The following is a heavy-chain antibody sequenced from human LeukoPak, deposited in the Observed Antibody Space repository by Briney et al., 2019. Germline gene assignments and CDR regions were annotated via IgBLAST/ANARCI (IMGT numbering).Heavy chain of an antibody. V-gene: IGHV1-2*02. CDR1: GYTFTDHY. J-gene: IGHJ4*02. CDR2: INPNSGGT. Sequence: ASVKVSCKASGYTFTDHYMHWVRQAPRQGLEWMGWINPNSGGTNYAQKFQGRVTMARDTSISTAYLELSRLRSDDTAVYYWPRNLDYWGQGTLVSVSS. CDR3: PRNLDY.